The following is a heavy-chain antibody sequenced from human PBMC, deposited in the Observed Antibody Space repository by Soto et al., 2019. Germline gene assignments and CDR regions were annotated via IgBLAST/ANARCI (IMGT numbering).Heavy chain of an antibody. CDR2: INRHGST. CDR1: GESFSGYY. J-gene: IGHJ4*02. Sequence: SETLSLTCGVDGESFSGYYWTWIRQPPGKGLEWIGEINRHGSTNYNPPIKSRVTVSVDTSKRQFSLSLTSVTAADTAVYYCARGGYWRFDYWGQGSLVTVSS. CDR3: ARGGYWRFDY. V-gene: IGHV4-34*01. D-gene: IGHD3-22*01.